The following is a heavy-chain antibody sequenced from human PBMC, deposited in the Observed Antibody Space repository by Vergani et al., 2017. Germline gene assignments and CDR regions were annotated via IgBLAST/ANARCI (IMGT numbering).Heavy chain of an antibody. Sequence: EVQLVESGGGLVKPGGSLRLSCAASGFTFSSYSMNWVRQAPGKGLEWVSSISSSSSYIYYADSVKGRFTISRDNAKNSLYLQMNSLGAEDTAVYYCAKVAGVGMDVWGQGTTVTVSS. J-gene: IGHJ6*02. CDR2: ISSSSSYI. D-gene: IGHD6-13*01. V-gene: IGHV3-21*01. CDR1: GFTFSSYS. CDR3: AKVAGVGMDV.